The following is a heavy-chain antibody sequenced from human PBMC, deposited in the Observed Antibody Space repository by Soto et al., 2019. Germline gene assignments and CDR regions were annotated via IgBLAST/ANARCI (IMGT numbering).Heavy chain of an antibody. J-gene: IGHJ6*02. CDR2: IIPIFGTA. V-gene: IGHV1-69*13. D-gene: IGHD5-12*01. CDR3: ARDQNSGYDSSLDYYYGMDV. Sequence: SVKVSCKASGGTFSSYAISWVRQAPGQGLEWMGGIIPIFGTANYAQKFQGRVTITADESTSTAYMELSSLRSEDTAVYYCARDQNSGYDSSLDYYYGMDVWGRGILVTVSS. CDR1: GGTFSSYA.